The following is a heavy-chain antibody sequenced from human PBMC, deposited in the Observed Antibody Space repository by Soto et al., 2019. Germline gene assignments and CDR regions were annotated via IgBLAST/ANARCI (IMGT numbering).Heavy chain of an antibody. CDR3: TTTSRSVWSS. V-gene: IGHV3-15*07. CDR2: IKSKTDGGTT. CDR1: GFTFSNAW. Sequence: EAQLVESGGGLVKPGGSLRLSCAASGFTFSNAWMNWVRQAPGKGLEWVGRIKSKTDGGTTDYAVPVNGRFTISRDDAKNTLYLQINSLKTEDTAVDYCTTTSRSVWSSWGQGALVTVSS. D-gene: IGHD6-19*01. J-gene: IGHJ4*02.